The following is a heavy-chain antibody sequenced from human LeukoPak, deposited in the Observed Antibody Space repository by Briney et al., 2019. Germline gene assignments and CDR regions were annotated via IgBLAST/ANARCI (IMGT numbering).Heavy chain of an antibody. V-gene: IGHV1-8*01. J-gene: IGHJ4*02. CDR2: MNPNSGNT. CDR1: GYTFTSYD. Sequence: GASVKVSCKASGYTFTSYDINWVRQATGQGLEWMGWMNPNSGNTGYAQKFQGRVTMTRDTSTSTVYMELSSLRSEDTAVYYCARLRPVVDTAMVTDYWGQGTLVTVSS. D-gene: IGHD5-18*01. CDR3: ARLRPVVDTAMVTDY.